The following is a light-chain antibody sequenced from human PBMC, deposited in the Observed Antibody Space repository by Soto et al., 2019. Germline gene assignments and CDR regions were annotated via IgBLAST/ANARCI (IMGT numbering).Light chain of an antibody. V-gene: IGLV1-44*01. CDR1: SSNIGSDT. CDR3: ATWDNSLNAVI. CDR2: SNN. Sequence: QSVLTQPPSTSATPGQRVTISCSGSSSNIGSDTVNWYQQLPGAAPKLLIYSNNQRPSGVPDRFSGSKSGTSASLAISGLQSEDEGDYYCATWDNSLNAVIFGGGTKLTVL. J-gene: IGLJ2*01.